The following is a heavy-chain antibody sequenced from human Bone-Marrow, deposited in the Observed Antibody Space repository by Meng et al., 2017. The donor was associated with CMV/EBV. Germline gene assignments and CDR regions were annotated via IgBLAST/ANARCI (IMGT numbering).Heavy chain of an antibody. CDR2: INHSGGT. CDR3: ARVSPTRGGDY. J-gene: IGHJ4*02. Sequence: SETLSLTCAVYGGSFSGYYWSWIRQPPGKGLEWIGEINHSGGTNYNPSLKSRVTISVDTSKNQFSLKLSSVTAADTAVYYCARVSPTRGGDYWGQGTLVTVSS. V-gene: IGHV4-34*01. CDR1: GGSFSGYY. D-gene: IGHD3-10*01.